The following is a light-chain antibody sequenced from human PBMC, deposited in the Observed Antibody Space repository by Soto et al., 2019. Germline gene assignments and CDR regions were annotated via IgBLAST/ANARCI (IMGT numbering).Light chain of an antibody. Sequence: DIQMTQSPSTLSASVGDIVTITCRASQSISTWLAWYQQKPGKAPNLLIYDASTLQRGVPSRFSGSGSATEFTLTISSLQAEDVASYYCQQYSTYSWTFGQGTKVDIK. CDR3: QQYSTYSWT. J-gene: IGKJ1*01. V-gene: IGKV1-5*01. CDR2: DAS. CDR1: QSISTW.